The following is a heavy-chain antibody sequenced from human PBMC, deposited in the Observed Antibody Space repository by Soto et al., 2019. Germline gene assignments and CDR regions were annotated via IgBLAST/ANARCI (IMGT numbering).Heavy chain of an antibody. CDR1: GFTVSTYG. Sequence: QVQLVESGGGVVQPGRSLRLSCAVSGFTVSTYGMHWVRQAPGKGLEWVAVISRDGGTKYYADSVKGRFTISRDNSRITLFLEMNSLRSDDMAVYYCTGEVASGYWDQGTLVTVSS. D-gene: IGHD2-8*02. CDR3: TGEVASGY. V-gene: IGHV3-30*03. CDR2: ISRDGGTK. J-gene: IGHJ4*02.